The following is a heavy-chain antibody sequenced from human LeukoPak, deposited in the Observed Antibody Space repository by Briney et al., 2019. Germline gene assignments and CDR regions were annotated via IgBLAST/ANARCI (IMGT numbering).Heavy chain of an antibody. V-gene: IGHV3-48*03. J-gene: IGHJ3*02. D-gene: IGHD1-26*01. CDR3: ARGRYSGSCTLHHAFDI. CDR2: ISSSGSTI. Sequence: GGSLRLSCAASGFTFSSYEMNWVRQAPGKGLEWVSYISSSGSTIYYADSVKGRFTISRDNAKNSLYLQMNSLRAEDTAVYYCARGRYSGSCTLHHAFDIWGQGTMVTVSS. CDR1: GFTFSSYE.